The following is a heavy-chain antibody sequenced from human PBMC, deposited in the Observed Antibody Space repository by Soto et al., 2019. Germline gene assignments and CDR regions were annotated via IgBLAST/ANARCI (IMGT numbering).Heavy chain of an antibody. CDR1: GFTFSSYS. Sequence: EVQLVESGGGLVKPGGSLRLSCAASGFTFSSYSMNWVRQAPGKGLEWVSSISSSSSYIYYADSVKGRFTISRDNAKNSLYLQMNSLRAEDTAVYYCARDGSTSYYYYGMDVWGQGTTATVSS. J-gene: IGHJ6*02. CDR2: ISSSSSYI. D-gene: IGHD2-2*01. CDR3: ARDGSTSYYYYGMDV. V-gene: IGHV3-21*01.